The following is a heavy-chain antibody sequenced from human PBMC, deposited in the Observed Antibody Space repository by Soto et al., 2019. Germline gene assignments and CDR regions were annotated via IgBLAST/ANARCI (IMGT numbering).Heavy chain of an antibody. J-gene: IGHJ5*02. V-gene: IGHV1-18*01. CDR2: ISGYNGNT. D-gene: IGHD3-10*01. Sequence: QVQLVQSGAEVKKPGASVKVSCKASGYTLTSYAISWVRQAPGQGLEWMGCISGYNGNTNYAQKLQGRVSMTTDTSTGTAYMAPRSLRSAATAVYYCAGDHGSGSYYQFDPWAEGTLVTVS. CDR1: GYTLTSYA. CDR3: AGDHGSGSYYQFDP.